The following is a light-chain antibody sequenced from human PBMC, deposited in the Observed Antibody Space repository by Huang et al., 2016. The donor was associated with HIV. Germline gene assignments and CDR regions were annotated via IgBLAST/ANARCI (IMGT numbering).Light chain of an antibody. CDR1: QSVSST. CDR3: QQYNNWPPIT. CDR2: GAS. J-gene: IGKJ5*01. V-gene: IGKV3-15*01. Sequence: EIVMTQSPATLSVSPGERATPSCRASQSVSSTLAWYQQKPGQAPRPLIYGASTRATGIPARFSGSGSGTEFTLTISSLQSEDFAVYFCQQYNNWPPITFGQGTRLEIK.